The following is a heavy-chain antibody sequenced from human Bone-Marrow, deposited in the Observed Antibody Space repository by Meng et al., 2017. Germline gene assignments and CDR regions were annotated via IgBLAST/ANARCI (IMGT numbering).Heavy chain of an antibody. D-gene: IGHD6-19*01. J-gene: IGHJ4*02. Sequence: QVQRQEAGPGLVKPSQTLSLTCTVSGGSISSGGYYWSWIRQHPGKGLEWIGEIYHGGDTNYNPSLKSRVTIAIDKSKNQFSLKLSSVTAADTAVYYCASWIYSCGWQWGQGALVTVSS. CDR3: ASWIYSCGWQ. CDR2: IYHGGDT. CDR1: GGSISSGGYY. V-gene: IGHV4-31*03.